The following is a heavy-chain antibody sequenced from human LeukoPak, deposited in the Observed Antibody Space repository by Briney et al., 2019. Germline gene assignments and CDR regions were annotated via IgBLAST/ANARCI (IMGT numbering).Heavy chain of an antibody. CDR2: IIPIFGTG. Sequence: ASVKVSCKASGYSFTSYGISWVRQAPGQGLEWMGGIIPIFGTGNYAQKFKGRVTITVDESTSTAYMELSSLRSEDTAVYYCATDPPDCTNGVCQEPWGQGTLVTVSS. V-gene: IGHV1-69*13. CDR1: GYSFTSYG. CDR3: ATDPPDCTNGVCQEP. D-gene: IGHD2-8*01. J-gene: IGHJ5*02.